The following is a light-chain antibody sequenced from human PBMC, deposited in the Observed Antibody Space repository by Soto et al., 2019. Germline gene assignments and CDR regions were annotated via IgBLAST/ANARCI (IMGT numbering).Light chain of an antibody. Sequence: EIVLTQSPATLSLSPGERGTLSCRARQGISTYLAWYRQKPGQAPRLLIYDASNRATGIPARFSGSGSGTNFTLTISSLEPEDFAVYYCQQRSNWPLFTFGPGTKVDIK. CDR3: QQRSNWPLFT. V-gene: IGKV3-11*01. CDR1: QGISTY. CDR2: DAS. J-gene: IGKJ3*01.